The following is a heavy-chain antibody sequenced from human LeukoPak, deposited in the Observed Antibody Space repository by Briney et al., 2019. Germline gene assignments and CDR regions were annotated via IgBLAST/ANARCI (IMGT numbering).Heavy chain of an antibody. CDR3: AREGIVVVPAADNYFDY. D-gene: IGHD2-2*01. CDR1: GFTFSSYS. V-gene: IGHV3-21*01. J-gene: IGHJ4*02. Sequence: PGGSLRLSCAASGFTFSSYSMNWVRQAPGKGLEWISSISSSSSYIYYADSVKGRFTISRDNAKNSLYLQMNSLRAEDTAVYYCAREGIVVVPAADNYFDYWGQGTLVTVSS. CDR2: ISSSSSYI.